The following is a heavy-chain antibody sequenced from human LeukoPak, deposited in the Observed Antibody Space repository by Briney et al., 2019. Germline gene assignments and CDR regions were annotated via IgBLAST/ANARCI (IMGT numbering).Heavy chain of an antibody. CDR2: IWDDGSNK. J-gene: IGHJ5*02. CDR1: GFTFSSYG. Sequence: GRSLRLSRAASGFTFSSYGMHWVSQAPGKGLEWVAVIWDDGSNKYYADSVKGRFTLSRENSKNTLYLQMNRLRAEDTAVYYCARDGKSVRGVRGWFDPWGQGTLVTVSS. D-gene: IGHD3-10*02. CDR3: ARDGKSVRGVRGWFDP. V-gene: IGHV3-33*01.